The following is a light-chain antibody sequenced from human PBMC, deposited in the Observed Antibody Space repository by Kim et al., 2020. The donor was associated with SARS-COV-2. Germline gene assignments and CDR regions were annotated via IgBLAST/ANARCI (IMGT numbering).Light chain of an antibody. J-gene: IGKJ3*01. Sequence: DIQMTQSPSSLSASAGDRVTITCRASQSINTYLNWYQQKPGRAPKLLIYGASTLQSGVPSRFSGSGSGTDFTLTISSLQPEDFATYYCQQRGTFGPGTKVDIK. CDR3: QQRGT. CDR2: GAS. V-gene: IGKV1-39*01. CDR1: QSINTY.